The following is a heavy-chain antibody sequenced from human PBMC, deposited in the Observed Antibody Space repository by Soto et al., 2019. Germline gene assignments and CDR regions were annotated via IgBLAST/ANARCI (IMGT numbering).Heavy chain of an antibody. Sequence: SETLSLTCTVSGGSISSSSYYWGWIRQPPGKGLEWIGSIYYSGSTYYNPSLKSRVTISVDTSKNQFSLKLSSVTAADTALYYCARQGVDTAMVIDYWGQGTLVTVSS. CDR3: ARQGVDTAMVIDY. J-gene: IGHJ4*02. CDR1: GGSISSSSYY. D-gene: IGHD5-18*01. V-gene: IGHV4-39*01. CDR2: IYYSGST.